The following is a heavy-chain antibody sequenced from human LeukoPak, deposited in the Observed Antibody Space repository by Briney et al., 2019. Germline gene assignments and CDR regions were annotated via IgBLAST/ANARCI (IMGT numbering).Heavy chain of an antibody. J-gene: IGHJ4*02. D-gene: IGHD1-7*01. Sequence: GRSLRLSCAASGFTFSSYSMHWVRQAPGKGLEWVAVISYDGTNEYNADSVKGRFTISRDNSKNTLYLQMNSLRAEDTAVYYCAKAKYNWNYGDYWGQGTLVTVSS. CDR1: GFTFSSYS. V-gene: IGHV3-30-3*01. CDR2: ISYDGTNE. CDR3: AKAKYNWNYGDY.